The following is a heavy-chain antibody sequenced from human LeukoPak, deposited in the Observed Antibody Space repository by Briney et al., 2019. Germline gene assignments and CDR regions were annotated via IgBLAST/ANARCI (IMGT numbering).Heavy chain of an antibody. Sequence: PGGSLRLSCAASGFTFSNYGLHWVRQAPGKGLEWVANIKQDGSEKYYVDSVKGRFTISRDNAKNSLYLQMNSLRAENTAVYYCARETDGSGSFDYYYYMDVWGKGTTVTVSS. CDR1: GFTFSNYG. CDR3: ARETDGSGSFDYYYYMDV. D-gene: IGHD3-10*01. V-gene: IGHV3-7*01. CDR2: IKQDGSEK. J-gene: IGHJ6*03.